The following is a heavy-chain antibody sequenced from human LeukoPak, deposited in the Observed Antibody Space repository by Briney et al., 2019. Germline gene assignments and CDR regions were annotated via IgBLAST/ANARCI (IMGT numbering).Heavy chain of an antibody. CDR2: FHTSGST. V-gene: IGHV4-4*07. CDR3: ARGSLRYFDWLLSHRNWFDP. J-gene: IGHJ5*02. Sequence: SETLSLTCTVSGGSISSYYWSWIRQPAGKGLEWIGRFHTSGSTNYNPSLKSRVTMSVDTSKNQFSLKLSSVTAADTAVYYCARGSLRYFDWLLSHRNWFDPWGQGTLVTVSS. CDR1: GGSISSYY. D-gene: IGHD3-9*01.